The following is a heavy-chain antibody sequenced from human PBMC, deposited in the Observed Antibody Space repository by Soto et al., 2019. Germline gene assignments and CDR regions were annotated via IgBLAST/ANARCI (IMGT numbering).Heavy chain of an antibody. CDR2: IYSGGST. D-gene: IGHD2-15*01. CDR1: GFTVSSKY. J-gene: IGHJ6*02. Sequence: EVQLVESGGGLVQPGGSLRLSCAASGFTVSSKYMSWVRQATGKGLEWVSVIYSGGSTYYADSVQGRLTISRDESKNKLYLQMNSLRAEDTGVYFGARGRWDDFRGSHPTLRYYYYAMDVWGPGTTVTVSS. CDR3: ARGRWDDFRGSHPTLRYYYYAMDV. V-gene: IGHV3-66*01.